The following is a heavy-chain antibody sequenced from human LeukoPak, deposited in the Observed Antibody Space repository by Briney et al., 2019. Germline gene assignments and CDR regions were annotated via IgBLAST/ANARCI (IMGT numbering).Heavy chain of an antibody. CDR1: GDSISSTNYY. CDR2: TYYSGNT. J-gene: IGHJ4*02. D-gene: IGHD3/OR15-3a*01. V-gene: IGHV4-39*01. Sequence: SETLSLTCTVSGDSISSTNYYWGWIRQPPGKGLEWIGSTYYSGNTYNNASLKSQVSISIDTSKNQFSLRLTSVTAADTAVYYCARQTGSGLFILPGGQGTLVTVSS. CDR3: ARQTGSGLFILP.